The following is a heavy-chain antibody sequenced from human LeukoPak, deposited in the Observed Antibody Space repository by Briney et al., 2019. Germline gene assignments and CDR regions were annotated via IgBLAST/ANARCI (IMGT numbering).Heavy chain of an antibody. V-gene: IGHV3-21*04. CDR3: ARRRYNWNAIDY. CDR2: ISSSGSTI. CDR1: GFTFSSYS. Sequence: GGSLRLSCAASGFTFSSYSMNWVRQAPGKGLEWVSSISSSGSTIYYADSVKGRFTISRDNAKNSLYLQMNSLRAEDTAIYYCARRRYNWNAIDYWGQGTLVTVSS. J-gene: IGHJ4*02. D-gene: IGHD1-20*01.